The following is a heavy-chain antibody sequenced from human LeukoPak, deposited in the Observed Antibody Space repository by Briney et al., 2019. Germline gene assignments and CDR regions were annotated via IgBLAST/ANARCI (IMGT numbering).Heavy chain of an antibody. CDR3: AKEVALLWFGELLGYFDY. V-gene: IGHV3-23*01. Sequence: GGSLRLSWAASGFTFSSYAMSWVRQAPGKGLEWVSAISGSGGSTYYADSVKGRFTISRDNSKNTLYLQMNSLRAEDTAVYYCAKEVALLWFGELLGYFDYWGQGTLVTVSS. CDR1: GFTFSSYA. D-gene: IGHD3-10*01. J-gene: IGHJ4*02. CDR2: ISGSGGST.